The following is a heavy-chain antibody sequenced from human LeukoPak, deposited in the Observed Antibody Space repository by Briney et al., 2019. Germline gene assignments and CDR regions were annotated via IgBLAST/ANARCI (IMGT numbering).Heavy chain of an antibody. CDR2: IYPGDSDT. D-gene: IGHD1-26*01. J-gene: IGHJ4*02. V-gene: IGHV5-51*01. CDR1: GYSFTSYW. CDR3: ARHRSTGTAEY. Sequence: GESLKISCKVSGYSFTSYWIGWVRQMPGKGLEWMGIIYPGDSDTRYSPSFQGQVTPSANKSINTAYLQWNNLKASDTAMYYCARHRSTGTAEYWGQGTLVTVSS.